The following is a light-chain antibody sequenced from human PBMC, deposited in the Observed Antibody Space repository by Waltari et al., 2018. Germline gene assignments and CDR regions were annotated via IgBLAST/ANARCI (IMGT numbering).Light chain of an antibody. CDR1: QDISNY. CDR3: QQYDNLPPLT. CDR2: DAS. Sequence: DIQMTHSPASLSASVGDRVTITCQASQDISNYLNWYQQKPGKAPKLLIYDASNLATGVPSRFSGSGSGTDFTFTISSLQPEDIATYYCQQYDNLPPLTFGGGTKVEIK. J-gene: IGKJ4*01. V-gene: IGKV1-33*01.